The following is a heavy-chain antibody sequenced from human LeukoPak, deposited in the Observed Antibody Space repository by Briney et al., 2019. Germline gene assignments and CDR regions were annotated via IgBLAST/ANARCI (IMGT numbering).Heavy chain of an antibody. Sequence: SQTLSLTCTVSGNSISSGDNYWSWIRQPAGKGLEWIGRIYTSGSTNYNPSLKSRVTISGDTSKNQFSLKLNSVTAADTAVYYCARYGLLRLSEINAFHIWGQGTMVTVSS. V-gene: IGHV4-61*02. J-gene: IGHJ3*02. D-gene: IGHD5-18*01. CDR2: IYTSGST. CDR3: ARYGLLRLSEINAFHI. CDR1: GNSISSGDNY.